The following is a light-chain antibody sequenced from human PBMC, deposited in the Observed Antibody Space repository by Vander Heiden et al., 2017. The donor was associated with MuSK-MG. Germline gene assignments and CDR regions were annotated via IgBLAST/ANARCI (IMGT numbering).Light chain of an antibody. Sequence: EIVMTQSPATLSVSPGERATLSCRASQSVSSNLAWYQQKPGQAPRLLIYGASTRATGIPARFRGSGYGTEFTLTISSRQSEDFAVYYCQQYKNWPPVTFGQGTKVEIK. CDR2: GAS. CDR3: QQYKNWPPVT. J-gene: IGKJ1*01. CDR1: QSVSSN. V-gene: IGKV3-15*01.